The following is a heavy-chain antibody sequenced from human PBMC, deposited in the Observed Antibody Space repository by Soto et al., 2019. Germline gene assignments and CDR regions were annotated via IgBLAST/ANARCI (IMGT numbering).Heavy chain of an antibody. J-gene: IGHJ4*02. CDR1: GFSLTTPGVA. Sequence: QITLKESGPTLVKPTQTLTLTCTFSGFSLTTPGVAVGWIRQPPGKALEWLALIYCDNDQRYSPSLTSRLAITHAPSKNPEVLILNHMDPVHTATYYCAHQSRGNIFPSAYWGQGTRVTVSP. CDR2: IYCDNDQ. V-gene: IGHV2-5*02. CDR3: AHQSRGNIFPSAY. D-gene: IGHD1-26*01.